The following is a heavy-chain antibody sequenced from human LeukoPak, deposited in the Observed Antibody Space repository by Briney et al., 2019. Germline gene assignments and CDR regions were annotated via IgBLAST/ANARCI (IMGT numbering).Heavy chain of an antibody. CDR3: ARSGVTALSWVDP. V-gene: IGHV4-59*08. J-gene: IGHJ5*02. Sequence: PSETLSLTCTVSGGSMSSYYWSWIRQPPGKGLEWIGYISYSGSTNYNPSLKSRITISVDTSKNQFSLKLSSVTAADTAVYYCARSGVTALSWVDPWGQGTLVTVSS. CDR1: GGSMSSYY. CDR2: ISYSGST. D-gene: IGHD2-21*02.